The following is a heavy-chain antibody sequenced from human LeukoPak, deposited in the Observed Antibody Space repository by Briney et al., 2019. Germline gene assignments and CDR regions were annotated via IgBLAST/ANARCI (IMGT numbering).Heavy chain of an antibody. CDR2: ISASGGST. J-gene: IGHJ3*02. Sequence: GGSLKLSCAASGFTFSSYAMTWVRQAPGQGLEWVSGISASGGSTYYAAYVKGRFTVSRDKSRNTLSLQMDGLGAEDTAVYYCAIDQRTSSIKGAFDIWGQGTMVTVSS. CDR1: GFTFSSYA. D-gene: IGHD2-2*01. CDR3: AIDQRTSSIKGAFDI. V-gene: IGHV3-23*01.